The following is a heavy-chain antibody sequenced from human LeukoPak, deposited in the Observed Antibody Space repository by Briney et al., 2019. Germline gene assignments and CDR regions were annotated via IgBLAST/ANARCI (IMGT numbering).Heavy chain of an antibody. CDR3: ARGLGYSSSWHPFDY. CDR2: IYYSGST. J-gene: IGHJ4*02. V-gene: IGHV4-59*01. Sequence: PSETLSLTCTVSGGSISSYYWSWIRQPPGKGLKWIGYIYYSGSTNYNPSLKSRVTISVDTSKNQFSLKLSSVTAADTAVYYCARGLGYSSSWHPFDYWGQGTLVTVSS. D-gene: IGHD6-13*01. CDR1: GGSISSYY.